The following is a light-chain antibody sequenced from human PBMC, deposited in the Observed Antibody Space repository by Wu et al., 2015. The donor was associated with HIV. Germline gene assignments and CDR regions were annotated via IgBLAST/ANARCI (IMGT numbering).Light chain of an antibody. J-gene: IGKJ2*03. CDR2: GAS. CDR3: QQYGSSPLS. CDR1: QSVSSSY. Sequence: EIVLTQSPGTLSLSPGERATLSCRASQSVSSSYLAWYQQKPGQAPRLLIYGASSRATGIPDRFSGSGSGTDFTLIISRLEPEDIAVYYCQQYGSSPLSFGQGTKLEIK. V-gene: IGKV3-20*01.